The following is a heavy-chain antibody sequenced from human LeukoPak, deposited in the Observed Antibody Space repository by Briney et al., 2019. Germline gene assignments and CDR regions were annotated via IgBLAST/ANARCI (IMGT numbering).Heavy chain of an antibody. CDR1: GFTFSSYA. D-gene: IGHD6-13*01. V-gene: IGHV3-23*01. CDR2: ISGSGGST. J-gene: IGHJ4*02. CDR3: AKGGGQQLAPFAPAEIDY. Sequence: GGSLRLSCAASGFTFSSYAMRWVRQAPGKGLEWVSAISGSGGSTYYADSVKGRFTISRDNSKNTLYLQMNSLRAEDTAVYYCAKGGGQQLAPFAPAEIDYWGQGTLVTVSS.